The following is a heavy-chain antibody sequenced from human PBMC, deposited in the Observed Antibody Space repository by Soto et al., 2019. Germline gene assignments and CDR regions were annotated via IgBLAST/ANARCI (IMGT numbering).Heavy chain of an antibody. Sequence: WGSLRLSCAASGFTLSNYWMTWVRQAPGKGLEWVANINKDGSQKNYVDSVKGRFTIARDNGQNSLSLQINSLRVEDTAVYYCVREVGLAYWGQGALVTVSS. CDR2: INKDGSQK. CDR1: GFTLSNYW. J-gene: IGHJ4*02. D-gene: IGHD1-26*01. V-gene: IGHV3-7*03. CDR3: VREVGLAY.